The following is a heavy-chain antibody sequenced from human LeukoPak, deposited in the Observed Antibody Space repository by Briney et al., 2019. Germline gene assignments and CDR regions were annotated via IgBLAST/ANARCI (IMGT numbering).Heavy chain of an antibody. CDR3: ARLDYFGSGLYYYMDV. Sequence: ASVKVSCKASGYTFTSYGISWVRQAPGQGLEWMGWISAYNGNTNYARKLQGRVTITADESTNTAYMELSSLRSEDTAVYYCARLDYFGSGLYYYMDVWGKGTTVTISS. CDR2: ISAYNGNT. D-gene: IGHD3-10*01. CDR1: GYTFTSYG. V-gene: IGHV1-18*01. J-gene: IGHJ6*03.